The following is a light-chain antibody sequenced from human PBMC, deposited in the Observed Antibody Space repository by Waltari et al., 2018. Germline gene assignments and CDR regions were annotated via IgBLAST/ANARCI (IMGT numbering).Light chain of an antibody. CDR1: QSVSRA. CDR3: QHYLRLPVT. V-gene: IGKV3-20*01. Sequence: EIVLTQSPGTLSLSLGERATLSCRASQSVSRALAWYQQKPSQAPRLLIYGASTRATGIPDRFSGSGSGTDVSLTISRLEPDDFAVYYCQHYLRLPVTFGQGTTVEI. J-gene: IGKJ1*01. CDR2: GAS.